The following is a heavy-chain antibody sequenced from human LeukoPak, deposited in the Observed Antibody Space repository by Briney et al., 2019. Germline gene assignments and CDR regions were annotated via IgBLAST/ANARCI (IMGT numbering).Heavy chain of an antibody. Sequence: SETLSPTCTAPGASINTYYGSWFRQPPGKGRDWIGHISYSGTTNYNASLKSRVTISVDTSKNQFSLKLRSVTAADTAVYYCASLYSSALYSLVGWGQGTLVTVSS. CDR2: ISYSGTT. CDR1: GASINTYY. D-gene: IGHD6-19*01. CDR3: ASLYSSALYSLVG. J-gene: IGHJ4*02. V-gene: IGHV4-59*08.